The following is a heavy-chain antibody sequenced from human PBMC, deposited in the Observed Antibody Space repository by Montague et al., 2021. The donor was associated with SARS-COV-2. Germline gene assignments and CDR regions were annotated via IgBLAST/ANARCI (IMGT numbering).Heavy chain of an antibody. CDR3: ARIFDSSWPTFDY. V-gene: IGHV2-70*01. Sequence: PALVKPTQTLTPTCTFSGFSLSTSGMCVSWIRQPPGKALEWLALIDWDDDKYYSTSLKTRLTISKDTSENQVVLTMTNMDPVDTATYYCARIFDSSWPTFDYWGQGTLVTVSS. D-gene: IGHD6-13*01. J-gene: IGHJ4*02. CDR2: IDWDDDK. CDR1: GFSLSTSGMC.